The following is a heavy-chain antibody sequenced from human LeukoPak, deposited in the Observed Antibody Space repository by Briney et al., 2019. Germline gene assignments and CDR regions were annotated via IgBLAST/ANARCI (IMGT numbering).Heavy chain of an antibody. CDR3: ARRFSGYGLGFGY. CDR1: GDSISSSRYY. CDR2: IYYSGCT. J-gene: IGHJ4*02. Sequence: SETLSLTCTVSGDSISSSRYYWGWIRQPPGKGLEWIGSIYYSGCTYYNPSLKSRVTISVDTSKNQFSLKLSSVTAADTAVYYCARRFSGYGLGFGYWGQGTLVTVSS. V-gene: IGHV4-39*01. D-gene: IGHD3-22*01.